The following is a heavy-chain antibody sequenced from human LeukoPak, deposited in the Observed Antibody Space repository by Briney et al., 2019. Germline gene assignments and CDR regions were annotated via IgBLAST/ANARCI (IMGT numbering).Heavy chain of an antibody. CDR3: ARDLVGANTFDY. D-gene: IGHD1-26*01. CDR1: GGTFSSYA. CDR2: IIPIFGTA. V-gene: IGHV1-69*05. Sequence: GASVKVSCKASGGTFSSYAISWVRQAPGQGLEWMGGIIPIFGTANYAQKFQGRVTITTDESTSTAYMELSSLRSEDTAVYYCARDLVGANTFDYWGQGTLVTVS. J-gene: IGHJ4*02.